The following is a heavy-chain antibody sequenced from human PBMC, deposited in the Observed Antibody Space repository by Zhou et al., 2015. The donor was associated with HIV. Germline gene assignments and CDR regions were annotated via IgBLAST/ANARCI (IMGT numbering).Heavy chain of an antibody. D-gene: IGHD3-10*01. J-gene: IGHJ6*03. Sequence: QVQLVQSGAEVKKPGSSVKVSCKASGGTFSSYAISWVRQAPGQGLEWMGGIIPIFGTANYAQKFQGRVTITADESTSTAYMELSSLRSEDTAVYYCARRGPATMVQGADYYYYYMDVWGKGTTVTVSS. CDR1: GGTFSSYA. CDR3: ARRGPATMVQGADYYYYYMDV. CDR2: IIPIFGTA. V-gene: IGHV1-69*01.